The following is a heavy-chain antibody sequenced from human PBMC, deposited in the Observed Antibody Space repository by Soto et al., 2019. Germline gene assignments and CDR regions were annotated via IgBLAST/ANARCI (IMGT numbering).Heavy chain of an antibody. V-gene: IGHV4-38-2*01. CDR1: VYSVSSCYY. J-gene: IGHJ5*02. CDR2: IYHSGTT. CDR3: ARSLLTSSWYAGS. D-gene: IGHD6-13*01. Sequence: SEPLFLTCVVSVYSVSSCYYWGCIRQPPGKGLEWIGSIYHSGTTYYNPSLKSRVTISLDTSRNQFSLKLTSVTAADTAVYYCARSLLTSSWYAGSWGQGTLVTVSS.